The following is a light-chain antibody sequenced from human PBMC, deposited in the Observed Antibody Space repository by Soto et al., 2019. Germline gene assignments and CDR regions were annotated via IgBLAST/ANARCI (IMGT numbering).Light chain of an antibody. CDR2: GAS. CDR3: QQYTKWPR. Sequence: EIVITQSPATLSVFPGERATLSCRASQSVGSNLAWYQQKPGQAPRLLIYGASTRANGIPARFSGTGSGTEFTLTISSLQSEDFALYYCQQYTKWPRFGPGTKVDIK. V-gene: IGKV3-15*01. J-gene: IGKJ3*01. CDR1: QSVGSN.